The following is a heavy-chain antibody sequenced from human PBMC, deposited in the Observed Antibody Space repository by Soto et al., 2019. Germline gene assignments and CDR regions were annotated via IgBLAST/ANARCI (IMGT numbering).Heavy chain of an antibody. CDR1: GFTVSSNY. Sequence: EVQLVESGGGLVQPGGSLRLSCAASGFTVSSNYMSWVRQAPGKGLEWVPVIYSGGSTYYADSVKGRFTISRHNSKNTLYLQMNSLRAEDTAVYYCARAILWFGEFQGYWGQGTLVTVSS. D-gene: IGHD3-10*01. J-gene: IGHJ4*02. CDR3: ARAILWFGEFQGY. V-gene: IGHV3-53*04. CDR2: IYSGGST.